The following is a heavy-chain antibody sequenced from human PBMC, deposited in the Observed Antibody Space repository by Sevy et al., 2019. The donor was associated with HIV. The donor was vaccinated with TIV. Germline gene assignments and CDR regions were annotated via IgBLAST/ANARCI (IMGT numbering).Heavy chain of an antibody. D-gene: IGHD6-13*01. CDR2: IYYSGST. V-gene: IGHV4-59*01. CDR3: ARESIGAVADFDY. J-gene: IGHJ4*02. CDR1: GGSISNYF. Sequence: SETLSLTCTVSGGSISNYFWSWIRQPPGKGLEWIGYIYYSGSTNYNPSLNSRVTISVETSKNQFSLKLSSVTAADTAVYYCARESIGAVADFDYWGQGTLVTVSS.